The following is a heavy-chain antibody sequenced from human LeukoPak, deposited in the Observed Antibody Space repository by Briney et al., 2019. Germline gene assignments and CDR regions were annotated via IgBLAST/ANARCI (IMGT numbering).Heavy chain of an antibody. CDR1: GYTLTELS. V-gene: IGHV1-24*01. D-gene: IGHD6-13*01. CDR2: FDPEDGET. Sequence: ASVKVSCKVSGYTLTELSMHWVRQAPGKGLEWMGGFDPEDGETIYAQKFQGRVTMTGDTSTDTAYMELSSLRSEDTAVYYCATVLYSSSRNWFDPWGQGTLVTVSS. J-gene: IGHJ5*02. CDR3: ATVLYSSSRNWFDP.